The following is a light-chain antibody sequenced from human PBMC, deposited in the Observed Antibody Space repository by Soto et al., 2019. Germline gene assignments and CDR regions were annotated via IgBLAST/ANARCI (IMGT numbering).Light chain of an antibody. J-gene: IGKJ1*01. CDR2: HSS. CDR3: QQYNFFRT. Sequence: DVQMTQSPSTLSASIGDRVTLTCRASQSISTWLAWYQQKPGQAPKLLITHSSTLQHGVPSRFIGRGSGTEFTLTLSSLQPDDFATYYCQQYNFFRTFGQGTKVEV. CDR1: QSISTW. V-gene: IGKV1-5*03.